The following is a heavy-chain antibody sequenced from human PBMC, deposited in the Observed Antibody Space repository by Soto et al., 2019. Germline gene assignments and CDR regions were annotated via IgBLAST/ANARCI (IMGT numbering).Heavy chain of an antibody. D-gene: IGHD2-15*01. CDR2: IIPIFGTA. Sequence: QVQLVQSGAEVKKPGSSVKVSCKASGGTFSSYAISWVRQAPGQGLEWMGGIIPIFGTANYAQKFQGSVTITADESTRTAELELSSVRSGATAVYYCARESRYGRGGSSYFPPGIDSWGQGTLVTVSS. J-gene: IGHJ4*02. V-gene: IGHV1-69*12. CDR1: GGTFSSYA. CDR3: ARESRYGRGGSSYFPPGIDS.